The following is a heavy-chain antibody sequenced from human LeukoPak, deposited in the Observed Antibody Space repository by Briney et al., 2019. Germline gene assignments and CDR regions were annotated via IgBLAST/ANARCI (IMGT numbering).Heavy chain of an antibody. CDR1: GYTFSSSG. Sequence: ASVKVSCKASGYTFSSSGISWVRQAPGQGLEWMGWINPNSGGTNYAQKFQGRVTMTRDTSISTAYMELSRLRSDDTAVYYCATYSGSYYYYGMDVWGQGTTVTVSS. CDR2: INPNSGGT. CDR3: ATYSGSYYYYGMDV. J-gene: IGHJ6*02. D-gene: IGHD1-26*01. V-gene: IGHV1-2*02.